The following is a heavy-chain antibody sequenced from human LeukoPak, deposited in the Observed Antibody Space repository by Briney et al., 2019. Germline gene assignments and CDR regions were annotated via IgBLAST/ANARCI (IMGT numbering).Heavy chain of an antibody. CDR3: GREIYYGSGSPKIDS. V-gene: IGHV3-74*01. Sequence: GGSLRLSCAASGFTYSSHRRHWVRQVPGKGLMGGSVINSDGSSTNYADSVKGRFTMSRDNAKNTLYLQMTSLRAEDTAVYYCGREIYYGSGSPKIDSWGQGTLVTVSS. CDR1: GFTYSSHR. J-gene: IGHJ4*02. CDR2: INSDGSST. D-gene: IGHD3-10*01.